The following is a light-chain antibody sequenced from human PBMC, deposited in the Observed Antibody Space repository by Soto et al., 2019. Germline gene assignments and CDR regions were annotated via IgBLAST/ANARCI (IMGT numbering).Light chain of an antibody. J-gene: IGKJ4*01. CDR2: DGT. CDR1: QHISDY. Sequence: DTRLTQSPSSLSASVGDRVTITCQASQHISDYLNWYQQKPGKAPKLLIYDGTKLETGVPSRFSGSGSWTEFTFTISRLQPEDTATYYCHQYFNPRTFGGGTKVDIX. V-gene: IGKV1-33*01. CDR3: HQYFNPRT.